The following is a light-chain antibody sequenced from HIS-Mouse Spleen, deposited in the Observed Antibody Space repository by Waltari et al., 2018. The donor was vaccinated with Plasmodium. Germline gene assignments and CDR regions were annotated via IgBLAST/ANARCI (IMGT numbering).Light chain of an antibody. Sequence: SYELTQPPSVSVSPGQTARITCSGDALPKKYPYWYQQKSGQAPVLGIYEDSKRHSGIPESFSGSSSGTMATLTISGAQVEDEADYYCYSTDSSGNHRVFGGGTKLTVL. CDR2: EDS. CDR1: ALPKKY. CDR3: YSTDSSGNHRV. V-gene: IGLV3-10*01. J-gene: IGLJ3*02.